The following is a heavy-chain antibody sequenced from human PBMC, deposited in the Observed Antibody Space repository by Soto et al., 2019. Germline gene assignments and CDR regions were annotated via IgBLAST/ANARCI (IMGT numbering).Heavy chain of an antibody. CDR3: ARLARTTFYYMDV. Sequence: GGSMRLSCAASGFTFRSYAMTWVRQAPGKGLEWVSGISGSGGSTYYAESVKGRFTISRDNSRDMLHLQMNSLRAEDTALYYCARLARTTFYYMDVWGKGTTVTVSS. CDR2: ISGSGGST. J-gene: IGHJ6*03. D-gene: IGHD1-7*01. CDR1: GFTFRSYA. V-gene: IGHV3-23*01.